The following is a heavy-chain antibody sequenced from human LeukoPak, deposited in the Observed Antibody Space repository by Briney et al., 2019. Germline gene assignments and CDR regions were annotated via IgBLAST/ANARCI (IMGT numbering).Heavy chain of an antibody. J-gene: IGHJ4*02. Sequence: SETLSLTCTVSGGSISSYYWSWIRQPPGKGLERIGYIYYSGSTNYNPSLKSRVTISVDTSKNQFSLKLSSVTAADTAVYYCARHSGDSSGWYYFDYWGQGTLVTVSS. D-gene: IGHD6-19*01. CDR2: IYYSGST. CDR3: ARHSGDSSGWYYFDY. V-gene: IGHV4-59*08. CDR1: GGSISSYY.